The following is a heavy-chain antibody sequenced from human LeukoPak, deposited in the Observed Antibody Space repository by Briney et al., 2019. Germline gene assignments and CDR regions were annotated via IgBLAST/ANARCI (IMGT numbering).Heavy chain of an antibody. D-gene: IGHD3-16*01. CDR2: ISSSSSYI. CDR1: GFTFSSYS. V-gene: IGHV3-21*01. J-gene: IGHJ4*02. CDR3: ARRGGVLKGDYYFDY. Sequence: GGSLRLSCAASGFTFSSYSMNWVRQAPGKGLEGVSSISSSSSYIYYADSVKGRFTISRDNAKNSLYLQMNSLRAEDTAVYYCARRGGVLKGDYYFDYWGQGTLVTVSS.